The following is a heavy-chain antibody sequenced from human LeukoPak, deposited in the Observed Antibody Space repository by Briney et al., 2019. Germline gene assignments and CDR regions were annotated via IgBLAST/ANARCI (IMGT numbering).Heavy chain of an antibody. Sequence: GSLRLSCAASGFTFSSYSMNWVRQAPGKGLEWVSSISSSSSYIYYADSVKGRFTISRDNAKNSLYLQMNSLRAEDTAVYYCARDQGDGFRSWFDPWGQGTLVTVSS. D-gene: IGHD5-24*01. V-gene: IGHV3-21*01. CDR3: ARDQGDGFRSWFDP. CDR1: GFTFSSYS. J-gene: IGHJ5*02. CDR2: ISSSSSYI.